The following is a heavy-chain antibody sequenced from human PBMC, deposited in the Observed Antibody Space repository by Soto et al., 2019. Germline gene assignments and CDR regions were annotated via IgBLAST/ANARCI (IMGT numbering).Heavy chain of an antibody. V-gene: IGHV4-31*03. CDR2: IYYSGST. Sequence: NPSETLSLTCTVSGGSISSGGYYWSWIRQHPGKGLEWIGYIYYSGSTYYNPSLKSRVTISVDTSKNQFSLKLSSVTAADTAVYYCARSVRIPYDYIWGSSLPYYYYMDVWGKGTTVTVSS. CDR3: ARSVRIPYDYIWGSSLPYYYYMDV. D-gene: IGHD3-16*01. J-gene: IGHJ6*03. CDR1: GGSISSGGYY.